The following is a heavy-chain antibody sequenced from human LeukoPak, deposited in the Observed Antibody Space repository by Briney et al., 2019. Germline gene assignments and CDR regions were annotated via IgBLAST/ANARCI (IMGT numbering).Heavy chain of an antibody. V-gene: IGHV3-48*01. CDR3: AREIYYGSGSPRFDT. CDR2: IGGSGTTI. Sequence: GGSLRLSCAASGFTFSSYSMNWVRQAPGKGLEWVSYIGGSGTTIYYADSVKGRFTISRDNAKNSLDLQMNSLTAGDTAVYYCAREIYYGSGSPRFDTWGQGILVTVSS. CDR1: GFTFSSYS. J-gene: IGHJ5*02. D-gene: IGHD3-10*01.